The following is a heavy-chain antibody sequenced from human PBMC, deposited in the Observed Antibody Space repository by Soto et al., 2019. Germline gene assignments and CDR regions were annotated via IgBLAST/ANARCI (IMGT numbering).Heavy chain of an antibody. D-gene: IGHD3-16*02. V-gene: IGHV3-66*01. J-gene: IGHJ6*03. Sequence: EVQLVESGGGLVQPGGSLRLSCAASGFTVSSNYMSWVRQAPGKGLEWVSVIYSGGSTYYADSVKGSFTISRDNSKNTLYLQMNSLRAEDTAVYYCARVIKRYYMDVWGKGTTVTVSS. CDR3: ARVIKRYYMDV. CDR2: IYSGGST. CDR1: GFTVSSNY.